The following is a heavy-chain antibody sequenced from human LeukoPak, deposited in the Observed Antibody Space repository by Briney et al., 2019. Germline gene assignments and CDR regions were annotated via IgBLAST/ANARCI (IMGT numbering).Heavy chain of an antibody. J-gene: IGHJ3*02. V-gene: IGHV3-7*01. CDR2: IKQDRSEK. Sequence: GGSLRLSCAASGFMFSSYWMSWVRQAPGKGLEWVANIKQDRSEKYYVDSVKGRFTVSRDNARNSLYLQMNSLSPEDTAVYYCARHTTLVGATLFAFDIWGQGTMVTVSS. CDR1: GFMFSSYW. D-gene: IGHD1-26*01. CDR3: ARHTTLVGATLFAFDI.